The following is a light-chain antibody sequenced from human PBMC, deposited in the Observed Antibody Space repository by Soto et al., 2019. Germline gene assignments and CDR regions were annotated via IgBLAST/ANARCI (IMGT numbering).Light chain of an antibody. CDR3: QQYGYLVT. Sequence: EVVLTQSPATLSVSLGDRATLSCRASQSVSSNLAWYQQKPGQAPRLLIYGASTRATGIPARFSGSGSGTEFTLTISSLQSEDFAMYYCQQYGYLVTFGGGTKVDIK. J-gene: IGKJ4*01. CDR1: QSVSSN. CDR2: GAS. V-gene: IGKV3-15*01.